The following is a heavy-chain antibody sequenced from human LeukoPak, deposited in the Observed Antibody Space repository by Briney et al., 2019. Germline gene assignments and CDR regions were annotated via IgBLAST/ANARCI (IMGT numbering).Heavy chain of an antibody. CDR2: INHSGST. CDR1: GGSFSGYY. CDR3: ARGHYGSGSYYQARYYFDY. V-gene: IGHV4-34*01. Sequence: SETLSLTCAVYGGSFSGYYWSWIRQPPGKGLEWIGEINHSGSTNYNPSLKSRVTISVDTSMNQFSLKLSSVTAADTAVYYCARGHYGSGSYYQARYYFDYWGQGTLVTVSS. J-gene: IGHJ4*02. D-gene: IGHD3-10*01.